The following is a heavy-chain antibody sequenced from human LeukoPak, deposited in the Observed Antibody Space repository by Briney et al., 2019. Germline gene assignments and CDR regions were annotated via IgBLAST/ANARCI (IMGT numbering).Heavy chain of an antibody. D-gene: IGHD3-22*01. J-gene: IGHJ3*02. Sequence: ASVKVSCKASGYSFTSYGISWVRQAPGEGLEWMGWISAYNGNANYAQKFQGRVTMTTDTSTSTAYMELRSLRSDDTAVYYCARDPQPYYYGSSGFPGALDIWGQGTMVTVSS. CDR2: ISAYNGNA. CDR3: ARDPQPYYYGSSGFPGALDI. V-gene: IGHV1-18*01. CDR1: GYSFTSYG.